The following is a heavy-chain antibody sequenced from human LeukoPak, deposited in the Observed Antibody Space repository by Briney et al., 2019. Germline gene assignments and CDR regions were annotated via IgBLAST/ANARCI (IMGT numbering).Heavy chain of an antibody. CDR3: APGIFDWLTREEYYFDY. D-gene: IGHD3-9*01. Sequence: PSETLSLTCAVSGDSISSSNWWSWVRQPPGKGLEWIGEIYHSGSTYYNSSLKSRVTISLDTSKNQFSLKLSSVTAADTAVYYCAPGIFDWLTREEYYFDYWGQGTLVTVSS. CDR2: IYHSGST. V-gene: IGHV4-4*02. J-gene: IGHJ4*02. CDR1: GDSISSSNW.